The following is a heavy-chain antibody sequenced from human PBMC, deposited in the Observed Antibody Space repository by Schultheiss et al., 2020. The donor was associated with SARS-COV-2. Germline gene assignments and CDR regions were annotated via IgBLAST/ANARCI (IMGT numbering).Heavy chain of an antibody. CDR2: IWYDGSNK. V-gene: IGHV3-33*08. J-gene: IGHJ4*02. D-gene: IGHD2-21*02. CDR3: VRDLVVVTAPTYYFDY. CDR1: GFTVSSNY. Sequence: GGSLRLSCAASGFTVSSNYMSWVRQAPGKGLEWVAVIWYDGSNKYYADSVKGRFTISRDNSRNTLYLQTNSLRAEDTAVYYCVRDLVVVTAPTYYFDYWGQGTLVTVSS.